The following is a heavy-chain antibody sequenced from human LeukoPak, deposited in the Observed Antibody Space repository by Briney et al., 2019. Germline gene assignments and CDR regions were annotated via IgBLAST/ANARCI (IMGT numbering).Heavy chain of an antibody. V-gene: IGHV4-59*01. CDR2: IYYSGST. D-gene: IGHD1-1*01. Sequence: SETLSLTCTVSGGSISPSYWSWIRQPPGKGLEWIGYIYYSGSTNYNPSLKSRVTISVDTSKHQFSLKLTSVTAADTAVYYCARWANWNHDHWGQGTLVTVSS. CDR1: GGSISPSY. CDR3: ARWANWNHDH. J-gene: IGHJ5*02.